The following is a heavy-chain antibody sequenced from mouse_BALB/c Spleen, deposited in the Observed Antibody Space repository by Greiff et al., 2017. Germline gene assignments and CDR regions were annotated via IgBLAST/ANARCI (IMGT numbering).Heavy chain of an antibody. V-gene: IGHV7-3*02. Sequence: EVHLVESGGGLVQPGGSLRLSCATSGFTFTDYYMSWVRQPPGKALEWLGFIRNKANGYTTEYSASVKGRFTISRDNSQSILYLQMNTLRAEDSATYYCARAGDYDYYYAMDYWGQGTSVTVSS. CDR3: ARAGDYDYYYAMDY. J-gene: IGHJ4*01. CDR2: IRNKANGYTT. CDR1: GFTFTDYY. D-gene: IGHD2-4*01.